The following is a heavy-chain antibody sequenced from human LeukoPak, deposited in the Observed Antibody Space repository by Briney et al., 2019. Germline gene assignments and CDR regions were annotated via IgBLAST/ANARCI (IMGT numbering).Heavy chain of an antibody. CDR2: INHSGST. CDR1: GGSFSGYY. J-gene: IGHJ4*02. D-gene: IGHD1-26*01. CDR3: ARTRIVGASPLGY. Sequence: SETLSLTCAVYGGSFSGYYWSWIRQPPGKGLEWIGDINHSGSTNYNPSLKSRVTISVDTSKNQFSLKLSSVTAADTAVYYCARTRIVGASPLGYWGQGTLVTVSS. V-gene: IGHV4-34*01.